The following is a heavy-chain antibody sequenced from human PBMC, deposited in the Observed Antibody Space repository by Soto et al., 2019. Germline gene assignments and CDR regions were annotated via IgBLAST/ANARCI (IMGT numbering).Heavy chain of an antibody. V-gene: IGHV1-18*01. J-gene: IGHJ6*02. D-gene: IGHD2-21*02. Sequence: QVHLVQSGAEVKKPGASVKVSCKTSGYTFTRYGISWVRQAPGQGLEWMGWISGYDGRTNFAQKVQDRVTMTTDTSXXTVYMELRSLSSDDTAVYYCAREGDVPYYYYGMDVWRQGTTVTVSS. CDR3: AREGDVPYYYYGMDV. CDR2: ISGYDGRT. CDR1: GYTFTRYG.